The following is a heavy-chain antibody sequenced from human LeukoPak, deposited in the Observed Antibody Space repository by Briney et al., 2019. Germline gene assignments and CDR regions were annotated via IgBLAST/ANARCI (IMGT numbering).Heavy chain of an antibody. CDR3: VRDRSRPNPFFDS. V-gene: IGHV4-30-4*01. CDR1: GGSISSGDYY. CDR2: IHHSGSTY. D-gene: IGHD6-13*01. Sequence: PPETLSLTCTVSGGSISSGDYYWSWIRQPPGKGLEWIGYIHHSGSTYYYNPSLKSRVTMSVDTSKNQFSLKLSSVGAADTAVYYCVRDRSRPNPFFDSWGQGTLVTVSS. J-gene: IGHJ4*02.